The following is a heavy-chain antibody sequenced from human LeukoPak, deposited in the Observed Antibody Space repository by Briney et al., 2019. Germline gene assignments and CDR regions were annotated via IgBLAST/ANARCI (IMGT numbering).Heavy chain of an antibody. Sequence: SQTLSLTCTVSGGSISSGDYYWTRIRQPPGKGLEWIGYIYYSGSTHYNPSLKSRVSISVDTAKNQFSLNLSSVTAADTAVYYCARDQNKYDSSGYYYYQYGMDVWGQGTTVTVSS. D-gene: IGHD3-22*01. CDR2: IYYSGST. CDR1: GGSISSGDYY. J-gene: IGHJ6*02. CDR3: ARDQNKYDSSGYYYYQYGMDV. V-gene: IGHV4-30-4*01.